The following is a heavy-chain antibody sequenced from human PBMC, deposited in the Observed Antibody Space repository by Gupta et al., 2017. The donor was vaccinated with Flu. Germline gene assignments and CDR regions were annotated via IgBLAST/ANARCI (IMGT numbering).Heavy chain of an antibody. CDR2: ISGSGGST. J-gene: IGHJ1*01. CDR1: GFTFSSYA. Sequence: EVQLLESGGGLVQPGGSLRLSFAASGFTFSSYAMSWVRQAPGKGLEWASAISGSGGSTYYADSVKGRFTISRDNSKNTLYLQMNSLRAEDTAVYYCAKGGSYARGEYFQHWGQGTLVTVSS. CDR3: AKGGSYARGEYFQH. V-gene: IGHV3-23*01. D-gene: IGHD1-26*01.